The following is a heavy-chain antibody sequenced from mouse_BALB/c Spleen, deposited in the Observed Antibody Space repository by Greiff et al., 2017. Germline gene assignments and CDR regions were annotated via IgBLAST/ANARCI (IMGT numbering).Heavy chain of an antibody. V-gene: IGHV1-69*02. CDR2: IYPSDSYT. CDR1: GYTFTSYW. CDR3: TRENYYGSPFYFDY. J-gene: IGHJ2*01. D-gene: IGHD1-1*01. Sequence: QVQLQQPGAELVRPGASVKLSCKASGYTFTSYWINWVKQRPGQGLEWIGNIYPSDSYTNYNQKFKDKATLTVDKSSSTAYMQLSSPTSEDSAVYYCTRENYYGSPFYFDYWGQGTTLTVSS.